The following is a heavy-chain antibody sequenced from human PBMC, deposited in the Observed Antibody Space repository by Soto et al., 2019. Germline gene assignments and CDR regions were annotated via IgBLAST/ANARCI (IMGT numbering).Heavy chain of an antibody. V-gene: IGHV3-74*01. CDR3: ARDSSSWYARDY. CDR2: INSDGSST. Sequence: GGSLRLSCAASGSTFSSYWMHWVRQAPGKGLVWVSRINSDGSSTSYADSVKGRFTISRDNAKNTLYLQMNSLRAEDTAVYYCARDSSSWYARDYWGQGTLVTVSS. D-gene: IGHD6-13*01. J-gene: IGHJ4*02. CDR1: GSTFSSYW.